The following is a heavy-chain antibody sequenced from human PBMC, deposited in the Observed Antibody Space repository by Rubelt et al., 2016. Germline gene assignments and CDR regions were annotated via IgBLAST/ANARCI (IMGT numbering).Heavy chain of an antibody. CDR1: GGSINSYY. Sequence: QVQLQESGPGLVKPSETLSLTCTVSGGSINSYYWSWIRQPPGKGLEWIGHIYYSGSTNYNPSLKSRGTISVDTSKNQVSLELNSVTAADTAVYYCARSGKQWDALDYWGQGTLVTVSS. V-gene: IGHV4-59*08. CDR3: ARSGKQWDALDY. CDR2: IYYSGST. D-gene: IGHD6-19*01. J-gene: IGHJ4*02.